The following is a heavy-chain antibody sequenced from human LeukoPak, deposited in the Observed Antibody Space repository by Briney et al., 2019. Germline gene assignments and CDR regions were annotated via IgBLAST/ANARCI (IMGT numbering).Heavy chain of an antibody. D-gene: IGHD3-10*01. J-gene: IGHJ4*02. CDR1: GFTFNTYS. CDR2: ISGSGGST. V-gene: IGHV3-23*01. CDR3: AKGGFGRPFDY. Sequence: GGSLRLSCEASGFTFNTYSMNWARQAPGKGLEWVSVISGSGGSTYYVDSVQGRFTISRDNSKNTLFLQMDSLRAEDTAVYYCAKGGFGRPFDYWGQGTLVTVSS.